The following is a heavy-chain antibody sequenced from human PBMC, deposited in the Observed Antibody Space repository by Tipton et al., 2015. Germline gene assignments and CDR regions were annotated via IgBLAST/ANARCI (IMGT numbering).Heavy chain of an antibody. CDR2: IYYSGST. D-gene: IGHD2-21*02. CDR3: ARREAKGDHLPFDY. J-gene: IGHJ4*02. Sequence: TLSLTCTVSGGSITTSRYYWGWARQPPGKGLEWIGNIYYSGSTHYNPSLKSRVTISMDTSKDQFSLKLTSVTAADTAVYYCARREAKGDHLPFDYWGQGTLVTASS. V-gene: IGHV4-39*01. CDR1: GGSITTSRYY.